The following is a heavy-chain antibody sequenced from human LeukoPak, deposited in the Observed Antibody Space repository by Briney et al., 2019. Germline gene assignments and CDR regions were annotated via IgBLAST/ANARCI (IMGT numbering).Heavy chain of an antibody. CDR2: IKQDGSET. CDR1: GFTFSSYW. J-gene: IGHJ6*03. CDR3: AGSANYYYYYMDV. Sequence: PGGSLRLSCAASGFTFSSYWMSWVRQAPGKGLEWVANIKQDGSETYYVDSVKGRLTISRDNAKNSLYLQMNSLRAEDTAVYYCAGSANYYYYYMDVWGKGTTVTVSS. V-gene: IGHV3-7*01. D-gene: IGHD2-8*01.